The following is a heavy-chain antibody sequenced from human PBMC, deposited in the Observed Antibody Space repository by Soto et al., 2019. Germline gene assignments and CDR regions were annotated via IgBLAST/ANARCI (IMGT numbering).Heavy chain of an antibody. V-gene: IGHV3-30*18. CDR3: AKDLGVVTPRYYFDY. Sequence: QVQLVESRGAVVQPGRSLRLSCAASGFTFSSYGMHWVRHAPGKGLEWVAVISYDGSNKYYADSVKGRFTISRDNSKNTLYLQMNSLRAEDTAVYYCAKDLGVVTPRYYFDYWGQGTLVTVSS. D-gene: IGHD2-15*01. CDR1: GFTFSSYG. J-gene: IGHJ4*02. CDR2: ISYDGSNK.